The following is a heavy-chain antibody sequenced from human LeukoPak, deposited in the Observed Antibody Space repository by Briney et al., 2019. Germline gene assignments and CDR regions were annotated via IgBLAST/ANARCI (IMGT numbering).Heavy chain of an antibody. CDR3: ARTGLTAAGLFDS. CDR2: INTDSGDP. V-gene: IGHV7-4-1*02. D-gene: IGHD6-13*01. CDR1: GYSFTKYA. Sequence: GASVKVSCKTSGYSFTKYALNWVRQAPGRGLEWLGWINTDSGDPTYARGSTGRFVFSLDTSVTTAYLQINSLKAEDTGIYYCARTGLTAAGLFDSWGQGTQVTVSS. J-gene: IGHJ4*02.